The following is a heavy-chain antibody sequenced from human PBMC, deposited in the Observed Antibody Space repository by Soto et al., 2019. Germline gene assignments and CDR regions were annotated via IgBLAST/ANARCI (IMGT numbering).Heavy chain of an antibody. Sequence: QITLKESGPPRVKPTQTLTLACTFSGFSLSSSGVGVGWIRQPPGKALEQLALIYWDDDKRYSPSLTSRLTITKDTSKNQVVLTMTNMDPVDTATYYCAHRAGLQGNWDGGYFDFWGQGALVTVSS. CDR3: AHRAGLQGNWDGGYFDF. V-gene: IGHV2-5*02. D-gene: IGHD1-1*01. CDR1: GFSLSSSGVG. CDR2: IYWDDDK. J-gene: IGHJ4*02.